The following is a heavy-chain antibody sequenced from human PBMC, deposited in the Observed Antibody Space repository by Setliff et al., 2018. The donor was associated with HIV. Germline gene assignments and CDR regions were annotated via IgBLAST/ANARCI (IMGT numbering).Heavy chain of an antibody. CDR1: GFTFSSYA. V-gene: IGHV3-23*01. D-gene: IGHD3-22*01. CDR2: ISGSGGST. J-gene: IGHJ4*02. Sequence: GGSLRLSCAASGFTFSSYAMSWVRQAPGKGLEWVSAISGSGGSTYYADSVKGRFTISRDNSKNTLYLQMNSLRAEDTAVYYCAKDHNYDSSGYYWGYFDYWGQGTLVTVSS. CDR3: AKDHNYDSSGYYWGYFDY.